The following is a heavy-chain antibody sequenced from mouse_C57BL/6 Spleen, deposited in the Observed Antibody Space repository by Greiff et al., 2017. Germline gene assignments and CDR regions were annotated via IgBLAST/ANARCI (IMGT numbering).Heavy chain of an antibody. J-gene: IGHJ2*01. CDR3: ARGTAQATVFDY. D-gene: IGHD3-2*02. Sequence: QVQLQQSGAELVKPGASVKISCKASGYAFSSYWMNWVKQRPGKGLEWIGQIYPGDGDTNYNGKFKGKATLTADKSSSTAYMQLSSLTSEDSAVYFCARGTAQATVFDYWGQGTTLTVSS. V-gene: IGHV1-80*01. CDR1: GYAFSSYW. CDR2: IYPGDGDT.